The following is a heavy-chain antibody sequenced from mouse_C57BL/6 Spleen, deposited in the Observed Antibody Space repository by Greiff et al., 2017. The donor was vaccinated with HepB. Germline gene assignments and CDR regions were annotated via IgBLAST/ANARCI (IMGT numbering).Heavy chain of an antibody. J-gene: IGHJ3*01. CDR3: ARGNCFAY. V-gene: IGHV5-4*03. Sequence: EVMLVESGGGLVKPGGSLKLSCAASGFTFSSYAMSWVRQTPEKRLEWVATISDGGSYTYYPDNVKGRFTISRDNAKNNLYLQMSHLKSEDTAMYYCARGNCFAYWGQGTLVTVSA. CDR2: ISDGGSYT. CDR1: GFTFSSYA.